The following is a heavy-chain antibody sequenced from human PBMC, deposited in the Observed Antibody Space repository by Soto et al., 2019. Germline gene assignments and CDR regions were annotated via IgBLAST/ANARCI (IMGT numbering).Heavy chain of an antibody. D-gene: IGHD2-2*01. V-gene: IGHV4-39*01. CDR3: ARHWIVVVPAAKQGGWFDP. Sequence: QLQLQESGPGLVKPSETLSLTCTVSGGSISSSSYYWGWIRQPPGKGLEWIGSIYYSGSTYYNPSLKSRVTISVDTSKNQFSLKLSSVTAAGTAVYYCARHWIVVVPAAKQGGWFDPWGQGTLVTVSS. J-gene: IGHJ5*02. CDR2: IYYSGST. CDR1: GGSISSSSYY.